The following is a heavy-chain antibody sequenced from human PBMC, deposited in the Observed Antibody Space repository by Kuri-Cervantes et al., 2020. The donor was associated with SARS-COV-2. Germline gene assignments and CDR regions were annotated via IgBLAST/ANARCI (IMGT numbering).Heavy chain of an antibody. CDR2: INAGNGNT. CDR1: GYTFTSYA. V-gene: IGHV1-3*01. D-gene: IGHD6-19*01. J-gene: IGHJ6*02. CDR3: ARSFGRSGPLSGAEGLGMDV. Sequence: ASVKVSCKASGYTFTSYAMHWVRQAPGQRLEWMGWINAGNGNTKYSQKFQGRVTITRDTSASTAYMELSSLRSEDTAVYYCARSFGRSGPLSGAEGLGMDVWGQGTTVTVSS.